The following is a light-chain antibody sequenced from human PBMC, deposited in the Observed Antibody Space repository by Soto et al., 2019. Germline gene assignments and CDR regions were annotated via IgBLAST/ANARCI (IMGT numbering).Light chain of an antibody. CDR1: QSVSSSY. CDR3: QQYGSSPPP. CDR2: GAS. V-gene: IGKV3-20*01. Sequence: EIVLTQSPGTLSLSPGERATLSCRASQSVSSSYLAWDQQKPGPAPRLLIYGASSRATGIPDRFSGSGSGTDFTLTISRLEPEDFAVYYCQQYGSSPPPFGGGTKVEIK. J-gene: IGKJ4*01.